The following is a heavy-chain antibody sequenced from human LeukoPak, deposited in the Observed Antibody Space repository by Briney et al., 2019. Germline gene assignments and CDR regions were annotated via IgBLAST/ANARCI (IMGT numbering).Heavy chain of an antibody. Sequence: GGSLRLSCAASGFTVSSNYMSWVRQAPGKGLEWVSVIYSGGSTYYADSVKGRFTISRDNSKNTLYLQMNSLGAEDTAVYYCASDSSGWLDYWGQGTLVTVSS. CDR1: GFTVSSNY. J-gene: IGHJ4*02. CDR3: ASDSSGWLDY. V-gene: IGHV3-53*01. CDR2: IYSGGST. D-gene: IGHD6-19*01.